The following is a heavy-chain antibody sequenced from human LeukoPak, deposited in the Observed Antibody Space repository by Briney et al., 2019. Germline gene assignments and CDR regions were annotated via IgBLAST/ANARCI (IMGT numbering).Heavy chain of an antibody. CDR1: GFTFSSYS. CDR2: ISGSSSYI. D-gene: IGHD6-13*01. V-gene: IGHV3-21*01. J-gene: IGHJ6*03. CDR3: AKDFLYSAAGYYYMDV. Sequence: GGSLRLSCAASGFTFSSYSMNWVRQAPGKGLGWVSSISGSSSYIYYADSVKGRFTISRDNSKNTLYLQMNSLRAEDTAVYYCAKDFLYSAAGYYYMDVWGKGTTVTISS.